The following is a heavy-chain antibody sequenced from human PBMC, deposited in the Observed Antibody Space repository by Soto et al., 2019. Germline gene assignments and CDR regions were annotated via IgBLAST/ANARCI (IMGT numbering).Heavy chain of an antibody. CDR1: GGSISSGDYY. CDR3: ARPGGRGYFDY. D-gene: IGHD3-16*01. CDR2: IYYSGST. Sequence: SSETLSLTCTVSGGSISSGDYYWSWIRQPPGKGLEWIGYIYYSGSTYFNPSLKSRVTISVDTSKNQFSLKLSSVTAADTAVYYCARPGGRGYFDYWGQGTRVTVSS. J-gene: IGHJ4*02. V-gene: IGHV4-30-4*01.